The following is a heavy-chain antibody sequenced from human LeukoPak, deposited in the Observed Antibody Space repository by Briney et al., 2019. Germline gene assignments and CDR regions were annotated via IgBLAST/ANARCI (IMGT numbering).Heavy chain of an antibody. V-gene: IGHV3-21*01. J-gene: IGHJ4*02. CDR3: AKDNFVEGDYGDHYLVGFDY. D-gene: IGHD4-17*01. Sequence: PGGSLRLSCAASGFTFSSNSMNWVRQAPGKGLEWVSSISSSSVYIYYADSVKGRFTISRDNAKNSLYLQMTSLRAEDTAVYYCAKDNFVEGDYGDHYLVGFDYGGQGTLVTVSS. CDR1: GFTFSSNS. CDR2: ISSSSVYI.